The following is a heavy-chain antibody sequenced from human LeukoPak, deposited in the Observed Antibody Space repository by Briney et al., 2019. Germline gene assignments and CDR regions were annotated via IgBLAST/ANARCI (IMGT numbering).Heavy chain of an antibody. CDR3: ARDLVVAAPPYYYYGMDV. J-gene: IGHJ6*02. CDR1: GDSVSSNSAA. Sequence: SQTLSLNCAISGDSVSSNSAAWNWIRQSPSRGLEWLGRTYYRSKWYNDYAVFVKSRITINPDTSKNQFSLQLNSVTPEDTAVYYCARDLVVAAPPYYYYGMDVWGQGTTVTVSS. D-gene: IGHD6-25*01. V-gene: IGHV6-1*01. CDR2: TYYRSKWYN.